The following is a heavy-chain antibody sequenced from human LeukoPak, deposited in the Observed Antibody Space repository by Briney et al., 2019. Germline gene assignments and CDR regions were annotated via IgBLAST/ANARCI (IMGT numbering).Heavy chain of an antibody. J-gene: IGHJ4*02. Sequence: PSETLSLTCTVSGGSISSYYWSWIRQPPGKGLEWIGYIFYSGSTNYNPSLKSRVTISVDTSKNQFSLKLSSVTAADTAVYYCARVCRDGYNCGYWGQGTLVTVSS. V-gene: IGHV4-59*12. CDR2: IFYSGST. CDR3: ARVCRDGYNCGY. D-gene: IGHD5-24*01. CDR1: GGSISSYY.